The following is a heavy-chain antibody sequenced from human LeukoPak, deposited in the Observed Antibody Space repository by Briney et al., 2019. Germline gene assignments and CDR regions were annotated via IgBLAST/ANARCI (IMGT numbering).Heavy chain of an antibody. CDR3: ARWGYGGYGMDV. D-gene: IGHD5-18*01. Sequence: SETLSLTCTVSGGSISSSSYYWGWIRQPPGKGLEWIGSIYYSGSTYYNPSLKSRVTISVDTSKNQFSLKLSSVTAADTAVYYCARWGYGGYGMDVWGQGTTVTVSS. CDR1: GGSISSSSYY. CDR2: IYYSGST. V-gene: IGHV4-39*07. J-gene: IGHJ6*02.